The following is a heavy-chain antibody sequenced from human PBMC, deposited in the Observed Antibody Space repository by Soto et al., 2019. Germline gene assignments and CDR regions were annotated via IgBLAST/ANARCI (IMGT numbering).Heavy chain of an antibody. J-gene: IGHJ4*02. Sequence: SETLSLTCTVSGGSISSGDYYWSWIRQPPGKGLEWIGYINHSGSTNYNPSLKSRVTISVDTSKNQFSLKLTSVTAADTAVYYCARDKITGLFDYWGQGTLVTVSS. CDR2: INHSGST. V-gene: IGHV4-30-4*01. CDR3: ARDKITGLFDY. D-gene: IGHD2-8*02. CDR1: GGSISSGDYY.